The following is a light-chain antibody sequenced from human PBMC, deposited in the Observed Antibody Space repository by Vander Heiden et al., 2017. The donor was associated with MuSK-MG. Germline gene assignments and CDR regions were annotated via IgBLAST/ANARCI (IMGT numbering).Light chain of an antibody. CDR3: CSYAGSSTYV. CDR2: EVS. CDR1: SSAVGSYNL. V-gene: IGLV2-23*02. Sequence: QSALPQPASVSGSPGQSITISCTGTSSAVGSYNLVSWYQQPPGKAPKLMIYEVSKRPAGVANRFSGSKSGTTASLTISVLQAEDDADYYCCSYAGSSTYVFGTGTKVTVL. J-gene: IGLJ1*01.